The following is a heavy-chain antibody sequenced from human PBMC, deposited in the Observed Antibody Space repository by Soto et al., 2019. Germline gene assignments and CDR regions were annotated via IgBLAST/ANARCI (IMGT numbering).Heavy chain of an antibody. CDR1: GYSFTSYW. CDR3: ARQSCSGGSCYWFDP. J-gene: IGHJ5*02. V-gene: IGHV5-51*01. CDR2: IYPGDSDT. D-gene: IGHD2-15*01. Sequence: PGESLKISCKGSGYSFTSYWIGWVRQMPGKGLEWMGIIYPGDSDTRYSPSFQGQATISADKSISTAYLQWSSLKASDTAMYYCARQSCSGGSCYWFDPWGQGTLVTVSS.